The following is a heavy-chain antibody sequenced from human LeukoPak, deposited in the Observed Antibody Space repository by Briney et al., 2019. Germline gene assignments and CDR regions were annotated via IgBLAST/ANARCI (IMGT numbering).Heavy chain of an antibody. CDR2: ISYDGSNK. Sequence: PGGTLRLSCAASGFTFSSYGMHWVREAPGKGLKWVAVISYDGSNKYYADSVKGRFTISRDNSKNTLYLQMNSLRAEDTAVYYCAKDLDYYGSGSRAFDIWGQGTMVTVSS. J-gene: IGHJ3*02. D-gene: IGHD3-10*01. CDR3: AKDLDYYGSGSRAFDI. CDR1: GFTFSSYG. V-gene: IGHV3-30*18.